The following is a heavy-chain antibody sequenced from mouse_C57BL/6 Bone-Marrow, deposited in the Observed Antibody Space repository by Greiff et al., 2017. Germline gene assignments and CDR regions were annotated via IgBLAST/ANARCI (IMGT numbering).Heavy chain of an antibody. CDR3: ARVGYGSSFDY. CDR1: GYAFTNYL. V-gene: IGHV1-54*01. CDR2: INPGSGGT. D-gene: IGHD1-1*01. J-gene: IGHJ2*01. Sequence: VQLQQSGAELVRPGTSVKVSCKASGYAFTNYLIEWVKQRPGQGLEWIGVINPGSGGTNYNEKFKGKATLTADKSSSTAYMQLSSLTSEDSAVYFCARVGYGSSFDYWGQGTTLTVSS.